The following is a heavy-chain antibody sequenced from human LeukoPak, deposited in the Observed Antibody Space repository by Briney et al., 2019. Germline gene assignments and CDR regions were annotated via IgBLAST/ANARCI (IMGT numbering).Heavy chain of an antibody. CDR1: GGTFSSYA. J-gene: IGHJ4*02. CDR3: AKGGIAAAAIDY. CDR2: IIPIFGTA. V-gene: IGHV1-69*13. Sequence: SVKVSCKASGGTFSSYAISWVRQAPGQGLEWMGGIIPIFGTANYAQKFQGRVTITADESTSTAYMELSSLRAEDTALYYCAKGGIAAAAIDYWGQGTLVTVSS. D-gene: IGHD6-13*01.